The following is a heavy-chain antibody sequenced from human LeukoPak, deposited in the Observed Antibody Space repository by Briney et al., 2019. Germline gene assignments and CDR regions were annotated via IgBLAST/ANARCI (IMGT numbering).Heavy chain of an antibody. CDR1: GFTFSSYG. Sequence: GGSLRLSCSASGFTFSSYGMHWVRQAPGKGLEWVAVISYDGSNTHDADSVKGRFTTSRDNSKNTLYLQMNSLRAEDTAVYFCAKDTSQGGRYFDYWGQGTLVTVSS. CDR3: AKDTSQGGRYFDY. J-gene: IGHJ4*02. V-gene: IGHV3-30*18. CDR2: ISYDGSNT. D-gene: IGHD2-15*01.